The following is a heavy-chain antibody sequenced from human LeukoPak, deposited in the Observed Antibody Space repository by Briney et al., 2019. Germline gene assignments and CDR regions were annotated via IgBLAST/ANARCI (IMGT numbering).Heavy chain of an antibody. CDR1: GGSISSYY. CDR2: IYYSGST. Sequence: SKTLSLTCTVSGGSISSYYWSWIRQPPGKGLEWIGYIYYSGSTNYNPSLKSRVTISVDTSKNQFSLKLSSVTAADTAVYYCARARGYSGYEYYYYYGMDVWGQGTTVTVSS. J-gene: IGHJ6*02. D-gene: IGHD5-12*01. V-gene: IGHV4-59*01. CDR3: ARARGYSGYEYYYYYGMDV.